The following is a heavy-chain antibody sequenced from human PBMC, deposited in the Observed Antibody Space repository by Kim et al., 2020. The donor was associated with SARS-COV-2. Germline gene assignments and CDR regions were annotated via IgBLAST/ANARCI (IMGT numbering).Heavy chain of an antibody. D-gene: IGHD3-9*01. V-gene: IGHV4-39*07. J-gene: IGHJ6*02. CDR3: AREDVVRYFDTTYYDYGISV. Sequence: SETLSLTCTVSGGSISSSSNYWGWIRQPPGKGLEWIRSIYYSGSTYYNPSLKSRVTISVDTSKNQFSRKLSSVTAADTAVYSCAREDVVRYFDTTYYDYGISVWGQGTTVTVSS. CDR2: IYYSGST. CDR1: GGSISSSSNY.